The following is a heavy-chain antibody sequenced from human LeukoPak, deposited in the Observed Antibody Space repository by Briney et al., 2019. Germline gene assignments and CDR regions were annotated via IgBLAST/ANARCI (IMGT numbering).Heavy chain of an antibody. J-gene: IGHJ6*02. Sequence: ASVKVSCKVSGYTLTELSMHWVRQAPGKGLEWMGGFDPEDGETIYAQKFQGRVTMTEDTSTDTAYMELRSLRSDDTAVYYCARDIVVVPAAQSHVYYYYGMDVWGQGTTVTVSS. CDR2: FDPEDGET. V-gene: IGHV1-24*01. D-gene: IGHD2-2*01. CDR1: GYTLTELS. CDR3: ARDIVVVPAAQSHVYYYYGMDV.